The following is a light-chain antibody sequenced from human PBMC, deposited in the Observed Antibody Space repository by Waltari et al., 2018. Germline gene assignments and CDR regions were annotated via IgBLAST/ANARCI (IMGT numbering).Light chain of an antibody. V-gene: IGLV2-14*03. CDR1: SSDLGGYNY. CDR2: EVS. Sequence: QSALTQPASVSGSPGQSIPISCTGTSSDLGGYNYVSWYQQYPGKAPKLIIYEVSNRPSGVSDRFSGSKSGNTASLTISGLQAEDEADYYCNSYTTTNTRVFGGGTKLTVL. CDR3: NSYTTTNTRV. J-gene: IGLJ3*02.